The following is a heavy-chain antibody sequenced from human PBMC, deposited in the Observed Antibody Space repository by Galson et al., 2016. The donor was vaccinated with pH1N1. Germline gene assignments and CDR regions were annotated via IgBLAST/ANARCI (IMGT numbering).Heavy chain of an antibody. CDR2: INPSGEST. D-gene: IGHD5-24*01. V-gene: IGHV1-46*01. J-gene: IGHJ4*02. CDR3: ARDKGIMAVIDY. CDR1: GYTFTGYY. Sequence: SVKVSCKASGYTFTGYYLHWVRQAPGQGLEWMGIINPSGESTTYAQKFQGRFSMTTDTSTNTLYMELRSLKSEDTAVYYCARDKGIMAVIDYWGQGTLVTVSS.